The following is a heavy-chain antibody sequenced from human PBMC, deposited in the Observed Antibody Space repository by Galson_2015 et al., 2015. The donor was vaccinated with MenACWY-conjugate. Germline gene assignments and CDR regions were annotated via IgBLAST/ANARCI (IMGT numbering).Heavy chain of an antibody. CDR2: ISAYNGNT. Sequence: SVKVSCKASGYTFTSYGISWVRQAPGQGLEWMGWISAYNGNTNYAQKLQGRVTMTTDTSTSTAYMELRSLRSDDTAVYYCAREGTIHYYDSSGYCGLDYWGQGTLVTVSS. CDR1: GYTFTSYG. J-gene: IGHJ4*02. V-gene: IGHV1-18*01. D-gene: IGHD3-22*01. CDR3: AREGTIHYYDSSGYCGLDY.